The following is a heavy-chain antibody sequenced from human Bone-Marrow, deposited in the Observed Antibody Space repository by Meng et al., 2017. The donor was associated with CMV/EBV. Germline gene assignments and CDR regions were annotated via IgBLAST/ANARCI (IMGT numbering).Heavy chain of an antibody. D-gene: IGHD3-3*01. CDR2: ISGDAGIT. V-gene: IGHV3-23*01. CDR3: AKDQNVLRFLEWLVGLDY. Sequence: GESLKISCGASGFTFSSSAMHWVRQAPGKGLEWVSLISGDAGITYYANSLKGRFIISRDNSKNTLYLQMNSLRAEDTAVYYCAKDQNVLRFLEWLVGLDYWGQGTLVTVSS. J-gene: IGHJ4*02. CDR1: GFTFSSSA.